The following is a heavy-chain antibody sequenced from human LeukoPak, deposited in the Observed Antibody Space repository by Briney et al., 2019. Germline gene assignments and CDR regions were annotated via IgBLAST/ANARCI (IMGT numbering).Heavy chain of an antibody. CDR2: IYYSGST. CDR3: ARHLLSLDPGWFDP. J-gene: IGHJ5*02. CDR1: GGSISSSSYY. V-gene: IGHV4-39*01. D-gene: IGHD1-1*01. Sequence: SETLSLTCTVSGGSISSSSYYWGWIRRPPGTGLEWIGSIYYSGSTYYNPSLKSRVTISVDTSKNQFSLKLSSVTAADTAVYYCARHLLSLDPGWFDPWGQGTLVTVSS.